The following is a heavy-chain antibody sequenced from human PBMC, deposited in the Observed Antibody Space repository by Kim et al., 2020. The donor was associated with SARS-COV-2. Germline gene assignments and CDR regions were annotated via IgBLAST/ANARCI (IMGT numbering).Heavy chain of an antibody. CDR2: ISCDGSNK. Sequence: GGSLRLSCAASGFTFSSYGMHWVRQAPGKGLEWVAVISCDGSNKYYADSVKGRFTISRDNSKNTLYLQMNSLRAEDTAVYYCANGIAAADAYYYGMDVWGQGTTVTVSS. CDR1: GFTFSSYG. J-gene: IGHJ6*02. D-gene: IGHD6-13*01. CDR3: ANGIAAADAYYYGMDV. V-gene: IGHV3-30*18.